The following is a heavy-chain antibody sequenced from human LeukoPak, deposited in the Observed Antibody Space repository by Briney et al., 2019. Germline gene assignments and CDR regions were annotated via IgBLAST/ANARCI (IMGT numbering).Heavy chain of an antibody. CDR3: ARGYGSGSYYRDY. D-gene: IGHD3-10*01. V-gene: IGHV4-61*02. CDR1: GGSISSGSYY. J-gene: IGHJ4*02. Sequence: PSQTLSLTCTVSGGSISSGSYYWRWIRQPAGKGLEWLGRIYTSGSTNYNPSLKSRVTISVDTSKNQFSLKLSSVTAADTAVYYCARGYGSGSYYRDYWGQGTLVTVSS. CDR2: IYTSGST.